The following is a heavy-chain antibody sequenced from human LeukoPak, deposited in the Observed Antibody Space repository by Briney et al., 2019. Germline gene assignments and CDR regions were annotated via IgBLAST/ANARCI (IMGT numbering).Heavy chain of an antibody. V-gene: IGHV1-18*01. J-gene: IGHJ6*02. D-gene: IGHD3-22*01. CDR3: ARGIVVVISSYYYGMDV. CDR1: GYTFTSYG. Sequence: AASVTVSCTASGYTFTSYGISWVRQAPGRGLEWMGWISAYNGNTNYAQKLQGRVTMTTDTSTSTAYMELRSLRSDDTAVYYCARGIVVVISSYYYGMDVWGQGTTVTVSS. CDR2: ISAYNGNT.